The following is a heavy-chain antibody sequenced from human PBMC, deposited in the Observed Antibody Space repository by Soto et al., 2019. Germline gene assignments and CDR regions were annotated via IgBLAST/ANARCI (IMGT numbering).Heavy chain of an antibody. D-gene: IGHD3-10*01. V-gene: IGHV5-10-1*01. CDR3: ARLDKYGLGSYDYYYYYGMDV. J-gene: IGHJ6*02. CDR1: GYSFTSYW. Sequence: GESLKISCKGSGYSFTSYWISWVRQMPGKGLEWMGRIDPSDSYTNYSPSFQGHVTISADKSISTAYLQWSSLKASDTAMYYCARLDKYGLGSYDYYYYYGMDVWGQGTTVTVSS. CDR2: IDPSDSYT.